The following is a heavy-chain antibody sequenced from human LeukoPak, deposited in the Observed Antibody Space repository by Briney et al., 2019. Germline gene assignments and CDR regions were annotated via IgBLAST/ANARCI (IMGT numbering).Heavy chain of an antibody. CDR1: VFPFHFYE. D-gene: IGHD6-19*01. CDR3: SLLAVASDFDY. V-gene: IGHV3-48*03. J-gene: IGHJ4*02. CDR2: IGASGTTR. Sequence: GGSLRLSCVVSVFPFHFYELNWVRQAPGKGLEWVSNIGASGTTRYYADSVKGRFSISRDNAKSSLYLQMNSLRVEDTAVYYCSLLAVASDFDYWGQGALVTVSS.